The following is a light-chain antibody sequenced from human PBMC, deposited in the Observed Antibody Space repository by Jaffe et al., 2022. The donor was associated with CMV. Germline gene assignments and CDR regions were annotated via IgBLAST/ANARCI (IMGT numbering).Light chain of an antibody. J-gene: IGKJ1*01. CDR1: QSVSSK. V-gene: IGKV3-15*01. Sequence: EIVMTQSPATLSVSPGERATLSCRASQSVSSKLAWYQQKPGQAPRLLFYGASNRATGIPARFSASGSGTEFTLTISSLQSEDFAVYYCQQYNNWPRTFGQGTKVEIK. CDR3: QQYNNWPRT. CDR2: GAS.